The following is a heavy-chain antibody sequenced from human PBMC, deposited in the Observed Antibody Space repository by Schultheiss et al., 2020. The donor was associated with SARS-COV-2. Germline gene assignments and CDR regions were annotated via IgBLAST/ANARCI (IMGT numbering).Heavy chain of an antibody. J-gene: IGHJ5*02. Sequence: GESLKISCAASGFTFSSYAMSWVRQAPGKGLEWVSVIYSGGSTYYADSVKGRFTISRDNSKNTLYLQMNSLRAEDTAVYYCASAYCGGDCLNWFDPWGQGTLVTVSS. V-gene: IGHV3-66*01. CDR3: ASAYCGGDCLNWFDP. CDR1: GFTFSSYA. D-gene: IGHD2-21*02. CDR2: IYSGGST.